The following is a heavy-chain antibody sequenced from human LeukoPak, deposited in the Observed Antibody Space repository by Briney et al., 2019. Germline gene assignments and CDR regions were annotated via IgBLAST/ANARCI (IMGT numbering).Heavy chain of an antibody. Sequence: GGSLRLSCAASGFTFSSYAMSWVRQAPGKGLEWVSDISGSGGSTYSADSVKGRFTLARDNFKNTLYLQMNSLRAEDTAVYYCAKVDGSSSWYYFDYWGQGTLVTVSS. D-gene: IGHD6-13*01. J-gene: IGHJ4*02. V-gene: IGHV3-23*01. CDR2: ISGSGGST. CDR1: GFTFSSYA. CDR3: AKVDGSSSWYYFDY.